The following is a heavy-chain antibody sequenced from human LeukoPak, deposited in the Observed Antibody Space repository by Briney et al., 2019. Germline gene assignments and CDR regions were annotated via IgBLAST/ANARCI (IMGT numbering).Heavy chain of an antibody. J-gene: IGHJ4*02. Sequence: KPSETLSLTCAVYGGSFSGYYWSWIRQPPGKGLEWIGEINHSGSTNYNPSLKSRVTISVDTSKNQFSLKLSSVTAADTAVYYCARSKLWFGELLYFDYWGQGTLVTVSS. D-gene: IGHD3-10*01. CDR1: GGSFSGYY. V-gene: IGHV4-34*01. CDR3: ARSKLWFGELLYFDY. CDR2: INHSGST.